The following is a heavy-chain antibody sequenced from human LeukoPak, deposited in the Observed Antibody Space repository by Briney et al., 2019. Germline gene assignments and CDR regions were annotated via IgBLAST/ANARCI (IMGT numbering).Heavy chain of an antibody. V-gene: IGHV4-30-4*01. CDR1: GCSIISGDYY. CDR3: ARGYIVPLGGL. D-gene: IGHD2-8*01. J-gene: IGHJ6*02. Sequence: SENLSCTCTVSGCSIISGDYYWSWIRQPPGKGLEWIGYIYYSGSTYYNPSLKSRVTISVDTSENQFSLKLSSVTAADTAVYYCARGYIVPLGGLWGQGTTVTVSS. CDR2: IYYSGST.